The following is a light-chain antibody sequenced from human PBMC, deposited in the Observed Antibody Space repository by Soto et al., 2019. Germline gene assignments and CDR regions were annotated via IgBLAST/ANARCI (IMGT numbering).Light chain of an antibody. CDR2: EVT. CDR3: SSYTSSVAYV. Sequence: QSVLTQPASVSGSPGQSITISCTGTSSDIGGYNYVSWYQHHPGEAPKLIIFEVTNRPSWVSNRFSGSKSGNTASLTISGLQAEDEAEYYCSSYTSSVAYVFGSGTKLTVL. V-gene: IGLV2-14*01. J-gene: IGLJ1*01. CDR1: SSDIGGYNY.